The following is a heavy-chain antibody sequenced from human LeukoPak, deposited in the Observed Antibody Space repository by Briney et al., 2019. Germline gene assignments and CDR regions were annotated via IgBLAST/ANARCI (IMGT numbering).Heavy chain of an antibody. CDR1: GYTFTSYG. CDR3: ASSVVVTARHYYYYGMDV. CDR2: ISAYNGNT. J-gene: IGHJ6*02. Sequence: ASVEVSCKASGYTFTSYGISWVRQAPGQGLEWMGWISAYNGNTNYAQKLQGRVTMTTDTSTSTAYMELRSLRSDDTAVYYCASSVVVTARHYYYYGMDVWGQGTTVTVSS. V-gene: IGHV1-18*01. D-gene: IGHD2-21*02.